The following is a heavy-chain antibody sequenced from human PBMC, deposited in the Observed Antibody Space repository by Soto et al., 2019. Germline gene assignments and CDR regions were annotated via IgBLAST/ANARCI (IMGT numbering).Heavy chain of an antibody. J-gene: IGHJ3*02. CDR2: ILPMLDIT. CDR1: GGTFSTYT. CDR3: TLGSWSAETFDI. Sequence: QGQMVQSGAEVKKPGPSVKVSCKASGGTFSTYTIIWVRQAPGQGLEWMGRILPMLDITNSAQRFQGRVTITADKSTSTAYLELSSLRSEDTAVYYCTLGSWSAETFDIWGRGTMVTVSS. D-gene: IGHD6-13*01. V-gene: IGHV1-69*02.